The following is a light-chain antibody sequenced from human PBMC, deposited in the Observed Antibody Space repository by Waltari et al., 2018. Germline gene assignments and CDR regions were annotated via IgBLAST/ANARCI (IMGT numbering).Light chain of an antibody. CDR2: YDT. V-gene: IGLV3-21*04. CDR1: NIESKS. Sequence: YVLTQPPSVSVAPGQTATLTCGGENIESKSVNWYQQKPGQAPVLVLFYDTDRPSGIPDRFSGSNSGNTATLTISWVEAGDEADYHCQVWDDTTNSGVFGGGTRLTVL. J-gene: IGLJ3*02. CDR3: QVWDDTTNSGV.